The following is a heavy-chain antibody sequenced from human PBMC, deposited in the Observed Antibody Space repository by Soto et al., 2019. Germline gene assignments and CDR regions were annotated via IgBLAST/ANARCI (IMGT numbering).Heavy chain of an antibody. CDR2: IGTAGDT. J-gene: IGHJ6*02. V-gene: IGHV3-13*01. CDR1: GFTFSSYD. Sequence: GGSLRLSCAASGFTFSSYDMHWVRQATGKGLEWVSAIGTAGDTYYPGSVKGRFTISRENAKNSLYLQMNSLRAEDTAVYYCARAGGRDCSSTSCYYYYYYGMDVWGQGTTVTVSS. D-gene: IGHD2-2*01. CDR3: ARAGGRDCSSTSCYYYYYYGMDV.